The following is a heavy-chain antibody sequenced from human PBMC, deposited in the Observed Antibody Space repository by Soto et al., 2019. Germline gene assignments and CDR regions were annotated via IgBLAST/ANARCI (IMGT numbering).Heavy chain of an antibody. CDR2: INPSGGST. D-gene: IGHD3-22*01. J-gene: IGHJ3*02. CDR3: ARDQLYYYDSSGYYDPDAFDI. Sequence: QVQLVQSGAEVQKPGASVKVSCKASGYTFTSYYMHWERQAPGQGLEWMGIINPSGGSTSYAQKFQGRVTMTRDTSTSRVYMELSSLRSEDTAVYYCARDQLYYYDSSGYYDPDAFDIWGQGTMVTVSS. V-gene: IGHV1-46*01. CDR1: GYTFTSYY.